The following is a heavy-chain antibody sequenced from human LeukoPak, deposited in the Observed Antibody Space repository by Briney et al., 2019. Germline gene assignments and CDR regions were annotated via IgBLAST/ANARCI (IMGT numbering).Heavy chain of an antibody. Sequence: PGGSLRLSCAASGFTFSGSAMHWVRQASGKGLEWVGRIRSKANSYATAYAASVKGRFTISRDDSKNTAYLQMNSLKTEDTAVYYCTITIFGVAGPFDYWGQGTLVTVSS. D-gene: IGHD3-3*01. V-gene: IGHV3-73*01. CDR2: IRSKANSYAT. CDR3: TITIFGVAGPFDY. CDR1: GFTFSGSA. J-gene: IGHJ4*02.